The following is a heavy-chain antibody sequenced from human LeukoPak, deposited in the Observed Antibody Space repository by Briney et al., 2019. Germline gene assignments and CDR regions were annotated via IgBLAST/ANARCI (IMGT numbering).Heavy chain of an antibody. V-gene: IGHV1-18*01. CDR1: GYTFTSYG. CDR3: ARGGIHEQWLVKLDY. D-gene: IGHD6-19*01. CDR2: ISAYNGNT. J-gene: IGHJ4*02. Sequence: GASVKVSCKASGYTFTSYGISWVRQAPGQGLEWMGWISAYNGNTNYAQKLQGRVTMTTNTSTSTAYMELRSLRSDDTAVYYCARGGIHEQWLVKLDYWGQGTLVTVSS.